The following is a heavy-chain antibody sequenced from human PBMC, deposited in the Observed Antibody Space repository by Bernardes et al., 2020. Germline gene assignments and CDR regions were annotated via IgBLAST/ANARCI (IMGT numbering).Heavy chain of an antibody. Sequence: GESLNISCETSGYTFTAYWVAWVRQLPGKGLEWVGIIYPDDSDARYGPSFQGQVSMSVDKATSTAYLHWSSLRASDTAMYYCARGALGTLPQFFYYSYMDVWGKGTSVTVS. J-gene: IGHJ6*03. CDR2: IYPDDSDA. D-gene: IGHD3-16*01. CDR3: ARGALGTLPQFFYYSYMDV. CDR1: GYTFTAYW. V-gene: IGHV5-51*01.